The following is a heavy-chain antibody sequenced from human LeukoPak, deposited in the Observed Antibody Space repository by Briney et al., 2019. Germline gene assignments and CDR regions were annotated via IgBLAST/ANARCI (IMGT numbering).Heavy chain of an antibody. D-gene: IGHD2-2*01. CDR3: TRDHCSYINCYEDYYYGMDV. J-gene: IGHJ6*02. CDR1: GGSVSSYY. CDR2: IYYGGST. V-gene: IGHV4-59*02. Sequence: SETLSLTCTVSGGSVSSYYWSWIRQPPGKGLEWIGYIYYGGSTYSNPSLKGRGAISLDTSKNQFSLKLNSVTAADTAVYYCTRDHCSYINCYEDYYYGMDVWGQGTTVTVSS.